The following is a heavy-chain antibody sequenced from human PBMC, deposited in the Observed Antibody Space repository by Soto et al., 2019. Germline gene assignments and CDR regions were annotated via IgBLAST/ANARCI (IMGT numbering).Heavy chain of an antibody. J-gene: IGHJ6*02. CDR3: AREGVSSSWYNYYGTDV. CDR1: GGSISSYY. D-gene: IGHD6-13*01. CDR2: IYYSGST. Sequence: QVQLQESGPGLVKPSETLSLTYTVSGGSISSYYWSWIRQPPGKGLEWIGYIYYSGSTNYNPSLKSRVTISVDTSKNQFSLKLSSVTAADTAVYYCAREGVSSSWYNYYGTDVWGQGTTVTVYS. V-gene: IGHV4-59*01.